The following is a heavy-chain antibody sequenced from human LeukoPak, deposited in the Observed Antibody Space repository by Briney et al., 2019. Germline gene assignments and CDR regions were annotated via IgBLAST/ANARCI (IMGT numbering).Heavy chain of an antibody. CDR3: AGSIAVAGFDY. V-gene: IGHV3-21*01. J-gene: IGHJ4*02. D-gene: IGHD6-19*01. CDR2: ISSSSSYI. Sequence: GGSLRLSCAASGFTFSSYAMSWVRQAPGKGLEWVSSISSSSSYIYYADSVKGRFTISRDNAKNSLYLQMNSLRAEDTAVYYCAGSIAVAGFDYWGQGTLVTVSS. CDR1: GFTFSSYA.